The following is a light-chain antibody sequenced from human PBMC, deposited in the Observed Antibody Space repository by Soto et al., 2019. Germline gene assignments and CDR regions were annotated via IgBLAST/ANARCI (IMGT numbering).Light chain of an antibody. CDR3: QKYSSVIT. V-gene: IGKV1-27*01. J-gene: IGKJ5*01. CDR2: AAS. Sequence: DIPMTQSPSSLSASVGDRVTITCRGSQGISNFLAWYQQKPGKVPKLLISAASTLQSGVPSRFSGSGSGTDFTLTITSLQPEDVATYYCQKYSSVITFGQGTRLEIK. CDR1: QGISNF.